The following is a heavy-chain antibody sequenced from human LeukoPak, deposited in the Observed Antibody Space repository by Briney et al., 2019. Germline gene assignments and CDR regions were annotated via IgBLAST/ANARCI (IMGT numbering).Heavy chain of an antibody. CDR1: GGTFSSYA. V-gene: IGHV1-69*04. CDR3: ARGDSSGWTDY. D-gene: IGHD6-19*01. Sequence: SVKVSCKASGGTFSSYAISWVRQAPGQGLEWMGRIIPILGIANYAQKFQGRVTITADKSASTAYMELSSLRSEDTAVNYCARGDSSGWTDYWGQGTLVTVSS. CDR2: IIPILGIA. J-gene: IGHJ4*02.